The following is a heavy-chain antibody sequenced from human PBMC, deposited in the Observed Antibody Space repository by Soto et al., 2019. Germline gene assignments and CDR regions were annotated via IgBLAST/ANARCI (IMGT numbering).Heavy chain of an antibody. CDR1: GYTFSDYY. Sequence: GGSLRLSCAASGYTFSDYYMSWIRQAPGKGLEWISYIDTSGTKIYYADSVKGRFTITRDNAKNSLYLEMNSLRDEDTAVYYCASHYDMWSGYLSPGDYWGQGTLVTVSS. CDR2: IDTSGTKI. V-gene: IGHV3-11*01. D-gene: IGHD3-3*01. CDR3: ASHYDMWSGYLSPGDY. J-gene: IGHJ4*02.